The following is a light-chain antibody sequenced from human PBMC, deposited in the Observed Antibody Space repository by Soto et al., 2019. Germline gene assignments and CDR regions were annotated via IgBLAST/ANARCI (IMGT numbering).Light chain of an antibody. CDR1: QSVSSH. Sequence: EIVLTQSPATLSLSPGERATLSCRASQSVSSHLAWYQQKPGQAPRLLIYAASIRATGIPARFSGSGSGTAFTLTIGSLEPEDFSVYYCQQRSNWLTFGGGTKVEIK. CDR3: QQRSNWLT. J-gene: IGKJ4*01. V-gene: IGKV3-11*01. CDR2: AAS.